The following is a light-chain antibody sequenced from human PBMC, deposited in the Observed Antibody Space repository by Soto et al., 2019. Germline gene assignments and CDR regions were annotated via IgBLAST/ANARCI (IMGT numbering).Light chain of an antibody. CDR2: KAS. V-gene: IGKV1-5*03. J-gene: IGKJ1*01. CDR1: QSISTY. CDR3: QQYNTYSRT. Sequence: VQSTQSPSTLSASVGDRVAITCRASQSISTYLAWYQQKPGKAPKLLIYKASSLESGVPSRFSGSGSGAEFTLTISSLQPDDFATYYCQQYNTYSRTFGQGTKVDIK.